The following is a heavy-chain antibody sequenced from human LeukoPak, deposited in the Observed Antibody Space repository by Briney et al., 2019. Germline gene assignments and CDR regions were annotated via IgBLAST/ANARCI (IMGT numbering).Heavy chain of an antibody. J-gene: IGHJ6*02. V-gene: IGHV1-69*13. CDR3: ATRHGVPNIVVVPAAINYYGMDV. CDR2: IIPIFGTA. CDR1: GGTFSSYA. Sequence: SVKVPCKASGGTFSSYAISWVRQAPGQGLEWMGGIIPIFGTANYAQKFQGRVTITADESTSTAYMELSSLRSEDTAVYYCATRHGVPNIVVVPAAINYYGMDVWGQGTTVTVSS. D-gene: IGHD2-2*02.